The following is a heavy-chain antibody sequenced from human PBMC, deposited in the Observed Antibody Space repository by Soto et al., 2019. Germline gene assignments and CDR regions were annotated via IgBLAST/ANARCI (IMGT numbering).Heavy chain of an antibody. Sequence: XXTLSLPFAVYGGSFRGSYWCGILQPPGKGLEWIGEINHSGSTNYNPSLKSRVTISVDTSKNQFSLKLSSVKAAVTAVYYCARGVSSGDHYVLDYWGQGTLVTVS. D-gene: IGHD3-16*01. J-gene: IGHJ4*02. CDR2: INHSGST. CDR3: ARGVSSGDHYVLDY. V-gene: IGHV4-34*01. CDR1: GGSFRGSY.